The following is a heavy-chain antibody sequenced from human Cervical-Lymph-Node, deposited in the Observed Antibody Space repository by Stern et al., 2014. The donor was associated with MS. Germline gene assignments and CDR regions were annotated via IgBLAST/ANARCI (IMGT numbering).Heavy chain of an antibody. J-gene: IGHJ5*02. CDR3: ACRRGIGWFDP. V-gene: IGHV2-5*02. Sequence: ITLKESGPTLVKPTQTLTLTCTFSGFSLSTSGVGVGWIRQPPGKALEWLALIYWDDDERYSPSLQSRLTITKDTSKNQVVLTMTNVDPVDTATYYCACRRGIGWFDPWGQGTLVTVSS. CDR1: GFSLSTSGVG. D-gene: IGHD6-13*01. CDR2: IYWDDDE.